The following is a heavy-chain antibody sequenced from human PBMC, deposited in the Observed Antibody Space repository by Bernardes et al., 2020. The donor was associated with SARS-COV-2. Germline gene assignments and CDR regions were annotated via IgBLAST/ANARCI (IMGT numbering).Heavy chain of an antibody. Sequence: SVKVSCKASGFTFTGSYIYWVRQAPRQGLEWMGWLNFNSGGISYAQKFQGRVTMTRDTSISTAYMELSRLRSDDTAVYYCAIEDWVYGDYSRRRWFDPWGQGTLVTVSS. CDR2: LNFNSGGI. V-gene: IGHV1-2*02. CDR3: AIEDWVYGDYSRRRWFDP. CDR1: GFTFTGSY. D-gene: IGHD4-17*01. J-gene: IGHJ5*02.